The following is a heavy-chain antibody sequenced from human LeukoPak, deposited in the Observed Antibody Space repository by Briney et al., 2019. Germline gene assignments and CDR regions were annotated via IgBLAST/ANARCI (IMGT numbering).Heavy chain of an antibody. J-gene: IGHJ6*03. CDR3: ARVWRGYYYMDV. CDR2: IYYSGST. Sequence: SETLSLTCTVSGDSISSYDWSWIRQPPGKGLEWIGYIYYSGSTNYNPSLKSRVTISVDTSKNQFSLKLSSVTAADTAVYYCARVWRGYYYMDVWGKGTTVTVSS. V-gene: IGHV4-59*01. CDR1: GDSISSYD.